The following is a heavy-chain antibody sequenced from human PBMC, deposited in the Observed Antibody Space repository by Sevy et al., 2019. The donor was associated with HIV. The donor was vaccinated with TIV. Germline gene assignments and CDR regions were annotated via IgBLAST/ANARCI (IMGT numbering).Heavy chain of an antibody. V-gene: IGHV3-21*01. D-gene: IGHD5-18*01. J-gene: IGHJ4*02. CDR1: GFTFSSYS. CDR3: ARGTILGYSYVGYYFDY. CDR2: ISSSSSYI. Sequence: GSLRLSCAASGFTFSSYSMNWVRQAPGKGLEWVSSISSSSSYIYYADSVKGRFTISRDNAKNSLYLQMNSLRAEDTAVYYCARGTILGYSYVGYYFDYWGQGTLVTVSS.